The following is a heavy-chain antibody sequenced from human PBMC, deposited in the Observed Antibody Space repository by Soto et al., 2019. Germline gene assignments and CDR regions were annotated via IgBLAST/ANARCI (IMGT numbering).Heavy chain of an antibody. D-gene: IGHD3-3*01. CDR3: ATRITVFGLLIPPFDP. J-gene: IGHJ5*02. V-gene: IGHV4-34*01. CDR2: INHTGGT. CDR1: GGSVNGYY. Sequence: SETLSLTCAVYGGSVNGYYWNWIRQPPGKGLEWIGEINHTGGTHYNPSLKSQVTMSVDTSKNQFSLRLSSVTAADTAIYYCATRITVFGLLIPPFDPWGQGTQVTVSS.